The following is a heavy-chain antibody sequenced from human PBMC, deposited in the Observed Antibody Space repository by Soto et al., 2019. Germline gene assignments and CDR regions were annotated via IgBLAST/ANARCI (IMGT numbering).Heavy chain of an antibody. V-gene: IGHV1-69*13. CDR1: GGTFSSYA. CDR3: ARASGDYSSVYYYYGMDV. J-gene: IGHJ6*02. D-gene: IGHD4-17*01. Sequence: SVKVSCKASGGTFSSYAISWVRQAPGQGLEWMGGIIPIFGTANYAQKFQGRVTITADESTSTAYMELSSLRSEDTAVYYCARASGDYSSVYYYYGMDVWGQGTTVTVSS. CDR2: IIPIFGTA.